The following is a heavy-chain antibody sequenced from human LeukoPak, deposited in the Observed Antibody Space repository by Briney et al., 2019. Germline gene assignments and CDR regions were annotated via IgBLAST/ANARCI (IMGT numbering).Heavy chain of an antibody. V-gene: IGHV4-34*01. CDR2: INHSGST. J-gene: IGHJ3*02. CDR3: ARALRATMVRGGHAFDI. D-gene: IGHD3-10*01. CDR1: GGSFSGYY. Sequence: SETLSLTCAVYGGSFSGYYWSWIRQPPGKVLEWIGEINHSGSTNYNPSLKSRVTISVDTSKNQFSLKLSSVTAADTAVYYCARALRATMVRGGHAFDIWGQGTMVTVSS.